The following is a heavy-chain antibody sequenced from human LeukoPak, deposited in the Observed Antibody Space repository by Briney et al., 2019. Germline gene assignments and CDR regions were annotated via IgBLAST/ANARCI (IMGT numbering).Heavy chain of an antibody. D-gene: IGHD1-26*01. V-gene: IGHV4-59*08. CDR2: IYYSGST. Sequence: SETLSLTCTVSGGSISSYYWSWIRQPPGKGLEWIGYIYYSGSTNYNPSLKSRVTISVDTSKNQFPLKLSSVTAADTAVYYCARHTGSYWIDYWGQGTLVTVSS. CDR1: GGSISSYY. CDR3: ARHTGSYWIDY. J-gene: IGHJ4*02.